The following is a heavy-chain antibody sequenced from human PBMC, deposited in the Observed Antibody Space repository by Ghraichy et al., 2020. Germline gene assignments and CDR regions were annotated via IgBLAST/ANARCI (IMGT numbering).Heavy chain of an antibody. D-gene: IGHD6-13*01. CDR2: ISGSGDGT. CDR1: GFTFSNYA. J-gene: IGHJ4*02. Sequence: GGSLRLSCAASGFTFSNYAMSWVRQAPGKGLKWVSSISGSGDGTYYADSVKGRFTISRDDSKNTLYLHMNSLRAEDTAVYYCAKTAATGIFSNLRYWGQGTLVTVSS. V-gene: IGHV3-23*01. CDR3: AKTAATGIFSNLRY.